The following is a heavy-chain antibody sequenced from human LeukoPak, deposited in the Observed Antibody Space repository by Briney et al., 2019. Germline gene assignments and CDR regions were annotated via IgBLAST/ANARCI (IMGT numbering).Heavy chain of an antibody. CDR2: IIPVFGTA. J-gene: IGHJ4*02. D-gene: IGHD5-18*01. CDR3: ARSPGYSYATFDN. CDR1: GGTFNSYA. V-gene: IGHV1-69*13. Sequence: SVKVSCKASGGTFNSYAISWVRQAPGQGLEWMGGIIPVFGTAIYAQKFQGRVTITADESTSTAYMELSTLRSEDTAVYFCARSPGYSYATFDNWGQGTLVTVSS.